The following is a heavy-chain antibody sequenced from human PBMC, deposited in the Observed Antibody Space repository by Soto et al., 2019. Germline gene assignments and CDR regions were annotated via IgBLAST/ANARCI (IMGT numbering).Heavy chain of an antibody. CDR1: GGSISRGGYS. J-gene: IGHJ3*02. Sequence: SETLSLTCAVSGGSISRGGYSWSWIRQPPGKSLERIGYIYHSGSTYYNQSLKSRVTISVDRSKNQFSLKLSSVTAADTAVYYCARTPDIWGQGTMVT. CDR3: ARTPDI. V-gene: IGHV4-30-2*01. CDR2: IYHSGST.